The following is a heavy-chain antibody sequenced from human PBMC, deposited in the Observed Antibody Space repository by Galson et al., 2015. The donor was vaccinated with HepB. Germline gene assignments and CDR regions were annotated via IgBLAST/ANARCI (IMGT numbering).Heavy chain of an antibody. D-gene: IGHD3-16*02. V-gene: IGHV1-18*01. CDR2: ISAYNGNT. CDR1: GYTFTSYG. Sequence: SVKVSCKASGYTFTSYGISWVRQAPGQGLEWMGWISAYNGNTNYAQKFQGRVTMTTDTSTSTAYMELRSLRSDDTAVYYCARFRPQGGYDYIWGSYPKDVWAWFDPWGQGTLVTVSS. J-gene: IGHJ5*02. CDR3: ARFRPQGGYDYIWGSYPKDVWAWFDP.